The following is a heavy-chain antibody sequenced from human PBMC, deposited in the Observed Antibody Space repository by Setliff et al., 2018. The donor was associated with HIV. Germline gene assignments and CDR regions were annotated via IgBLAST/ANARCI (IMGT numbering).Heavy chain of an antibody. J-gene: IGHJ6*03. V-gene: IGHV4-61*09. Sequence: SETLSLTCTVSGGSITSGTYYWSWIRQPAGKGLEWIGHIYTSGNTNYNTSLKSRFTISRDNAKNSLYLQMNSLKTEDTAVYYCTRGWEPDYYYYYMDVWGKGTTVTVSS. CDR1: GGSITSGTYY. CDR2: IYTSGNT. CDR3: TRGWEPDYYYYYMDV. D-gene: IGHD1-26*01.